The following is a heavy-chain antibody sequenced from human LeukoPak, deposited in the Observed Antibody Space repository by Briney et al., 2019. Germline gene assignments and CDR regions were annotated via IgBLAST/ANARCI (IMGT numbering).Heavy chain of an antibody. J-gene: IGHJ6*02. CDR2: ISAYNGNT. Sequence: ASVKVSCKASGYTFTSYGISWVRQAPGQGLEWMGWISAYNGNTNYAQKLQGRITMTTDTSTSTAYMELRSLRSDDTAVYYCARSTYYDFWSGYSNYYYGMDVWGQGTTVTASS. CDR1: GYTFTSYG. CDR3: ARSTYYDFWSGYSNYYYGMDV. D-gene: IGHD3-3*01. V-gene: IGHV1-18*01.